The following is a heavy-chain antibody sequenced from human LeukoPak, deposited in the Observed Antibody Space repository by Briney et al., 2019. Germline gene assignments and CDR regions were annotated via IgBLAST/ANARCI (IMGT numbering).Heavy chain of an antibody. CDR3: ARHHRTTYGGRISMVRGVPLAADS. CDR2: ISKSGST. D-gene: IGHD3-10*01. J-gene: IGHJ5*01. Sequence: PSETLSLTCTVSGGSISSSSYYWVWIRQPPGRGLEWIGSISKSGSTYYNPSLKRRVTISVDTSKNQFSLKLSSVTAAETAAYFCARHHRTTYGGRISMVRGVPLAADSWGQGTLVTVSS. V-gene: IGHV4-39*01. CDR1: GGSISSSSYY.